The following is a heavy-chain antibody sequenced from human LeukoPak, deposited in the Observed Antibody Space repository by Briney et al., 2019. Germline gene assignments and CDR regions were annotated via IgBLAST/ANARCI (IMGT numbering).Heavy chain of an antibody. D-gene: IGHD1-26*01. CDR2: ISSSSSTI. J-gene: IGHJ3*02. Sequence: GGSLRLSCAASGFSFSSDSMNWIRQAPGKGLEWVSYISSSSSTIYYADSVKGRFTISRENAKNSLYLQMNSLRDEDTAVYYCASEVGATTTVDAFDIWGQGTMVTVSS. V-gene: IGHV3-48*02. CDR3: ASEVGATTTVDAFDI. CDR1: GFSFSSDS.